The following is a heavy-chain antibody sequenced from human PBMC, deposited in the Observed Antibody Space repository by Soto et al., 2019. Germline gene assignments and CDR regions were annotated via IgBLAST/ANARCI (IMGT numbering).Heavy chain of an antibody. Sequence: QVQLVESGGGVVQPGRSLRLSCAASGFTFSSYGMHRVRQAPGKGLEGVAVIWYNGSNKYYADSVKGRFTMSRDNSKNSMYLQMNSRRAEDTAVYYCARDALVIPPSVIDYWGKGTLVTVSS. V-gene: IGHV3-33*01. CDR2: IWYNGSNK. CDR1: GFTFSSYG. D-gene: IGHD2-15*01. J-gene: IGHJ4*02. CDR3: ARDALVIPPSVIDY.